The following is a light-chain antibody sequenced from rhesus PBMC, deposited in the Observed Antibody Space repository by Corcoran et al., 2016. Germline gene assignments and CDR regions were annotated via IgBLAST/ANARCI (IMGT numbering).Light chain of an antibody. Sequence: QVILTQSPATLSLSPGERATFSCRAIPSVSSYLAWYQQKPGQAPRLLNYVACSRATGIPDRFSCSGSGTDCTLTISSVGPENVGVYHCYQNSSGYSFCQGTKVDIK. V-gene: IGKV3-10*01. CDR3: YQNSSGYS. J-gene: IGKJ2*01. CDR1: PSVSSY. CDR2: VAC.